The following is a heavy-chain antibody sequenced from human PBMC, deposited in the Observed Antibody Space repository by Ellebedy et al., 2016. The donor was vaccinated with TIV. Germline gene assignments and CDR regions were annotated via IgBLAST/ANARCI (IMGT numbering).Heavy chain of an antibody. CDR1: GFTFSSYA. J-gene: IGHJ4*02. D-gene: IGHD4-17*01. V-gene: IGHV3-23*01. Sequence: GGSLRLXXAASGFTFSSYAMSWVRQAPGKGLEWVSAISGSGDSTYYADSVKGRFTISRDNAKNTLSLQMNSLRDEDTAVYYCARAPYGDPPFNYWGQGTLVTVSS. CDR3: ARAPYGDPPFNY. CDR2: ISGSGDST.